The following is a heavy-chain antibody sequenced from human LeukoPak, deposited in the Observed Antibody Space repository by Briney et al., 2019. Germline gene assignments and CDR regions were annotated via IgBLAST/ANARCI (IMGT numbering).Heavy chain of an antibody. CDR3: ARSLPRAVVVVAATLDTDAFDI. CDR2: IYTSGST. J-gene: IGHJ3*02. CDR1: GGSISSYY. Sequence: PSETLSLTCTVSGGSISSYYWSWIRQPAGKGLEWIGRIYTSGSTNYNPSLTSRVTMSVDTSKNQFSLKLSSVTAADTAVYYCARSLPRAVVVVAATLDTDAFDIWGQGTMVTVSS. D-gene: IGHD2-15*01. V-gene: IGHV4-4*07.